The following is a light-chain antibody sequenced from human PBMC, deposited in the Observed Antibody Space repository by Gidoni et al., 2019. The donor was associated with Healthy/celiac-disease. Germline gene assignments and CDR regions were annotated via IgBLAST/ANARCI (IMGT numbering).Light chain of an antibody. CDR3: QQRSNWPPG. V-gene: IGKV3-11*01. CDR1: QRVSSY. CDR2: DAS. Sequence: EMVLTQSPATLSLSPGERATLSCRASQRVSSYLAWYQQKPGQAPRLLIYDASHSATGIPARFSGSGSGTDFTLTISSLEPEDFAVYYCQQRSNWPPGFGRXTKVDIK. J-gene: IGKJ3*01.